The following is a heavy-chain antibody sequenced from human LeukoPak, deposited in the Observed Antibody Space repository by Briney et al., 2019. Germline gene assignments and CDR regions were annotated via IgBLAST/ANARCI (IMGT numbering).Heavy chain of an antibody. CDR2: INPSVGST. CDR1: GYTFTSYY. Sequence: GASLKVSCKASGYTFTSYYMHWVRQAPGQGLEWMAIINPSVGSTSYAQKFQGRVTMTRDTYTRTVYMEMSSLRSEDTAVYYTARDFRQQLVRWFDPWGQGTLVTVSS. J-gene: IGHJ5*02. CDR3: ARDFRQQLVRWFDP. V-gene: IGHV1-46*03. D-gene: IGHD6-13*01.